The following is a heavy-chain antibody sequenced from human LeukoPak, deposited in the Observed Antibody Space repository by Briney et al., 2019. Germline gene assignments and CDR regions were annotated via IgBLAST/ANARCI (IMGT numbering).Heavy chain of an antibody. CDR1: GLTFSGSA. Sequence: PGGSLKLSCAASGLTFSGSAVHWVRQPPGKGLEWVGRIGSKTNPYAAAYAASVKGRFTVSRDDSKNTAYLEMNSLKTEDTALYYCARRGGYCTSTACYDLWGQGTLVTVSS. V-gene: IGHV3-73*01. D-gene: IGHD2-2*01. J-gene: IGHJ5*02. CDR3: ARRGGYCTSTACYDL. CDR2: IGSKTNPYAA.